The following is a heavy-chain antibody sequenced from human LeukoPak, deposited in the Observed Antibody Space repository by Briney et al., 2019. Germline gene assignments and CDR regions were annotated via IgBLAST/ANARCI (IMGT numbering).Heavy chain of an antibody. CDR1: GFTFSNYA. D-gene: IGHD1-26*01. J-gene: IGHJ6*02. CDR3: AKARGIRYYYGMDV. CDR2: ISGSGTNT. Sequence: GGSLRLSCAASGFTFSNYAMSWVRQAPGKGLEWVSGISGSGTNTYYADSVKGRFTISRDNSKNTLYLQMSSLRAEDTAVYYCAKARGIRYYYGMDVWGQGTTVTVSS. V-gene: IGHV3-23*01.